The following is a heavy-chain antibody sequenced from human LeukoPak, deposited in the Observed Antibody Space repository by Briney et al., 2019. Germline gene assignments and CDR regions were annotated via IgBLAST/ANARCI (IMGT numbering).Heavy chain of an antibody. J-gene: IGHJ3*02. CDR3: ATYWRHFDWLLSDI. CDR2: IKQDGSEN. Sequence: PGGSLRLSCEASGFTFCDYWMTWVRQAPGKGLEGVANIKQDGSENHYVDSVKGRFTISRDNAKNSPYLQMNSLRAEDTAVYYCATYWRHFDWLLSDIWGRGTMVTVSS. V-gene: IGHV3-7*05. D-gene: IGHD3-9*01. CDR1: GFTFCDYW.